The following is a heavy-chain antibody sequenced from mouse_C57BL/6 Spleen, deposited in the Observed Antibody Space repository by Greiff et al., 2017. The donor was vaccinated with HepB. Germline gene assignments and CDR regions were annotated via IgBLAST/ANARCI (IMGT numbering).Heavy chain of an antibody. V-gene: IGHV2-2*01. D-gene: IGHD2-3*01. CDR3: ASSHGYSYYYAMDY. CDR1: GFSLTSYG. J-gene: IGHJ4*01. CDR2: IWSGGST. Sequence: VKLMESGPGLVQPSQSLSITCTVSGFSLTSYGVHWVRQSPGKGLEWLGVIWSGGSTDYNAAFISRLSISKDNSKSQVFFKMNSLQADDTAIYYCASSHGYSYYYAMDYWGQGTSVTVSS.